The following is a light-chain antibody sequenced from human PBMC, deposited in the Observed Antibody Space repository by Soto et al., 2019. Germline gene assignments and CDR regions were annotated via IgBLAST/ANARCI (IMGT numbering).Light chain of an antibody. CDR3: QQGVIFPIT. V-gene: IGKV1-12*01. CDR2: AAS. CDR1: QSISSW. Sequence: DIQMTQSPSSVSASVGDRVTITCRASQSISSWLAWYQQKPGTVPRLLIYAASSLQSGVPSRFSGSGAGTEFTLTITSLQPEDFGTYYCQQGVIFPITFGQGTRLEIK. J-gene: IGKJ5*01.